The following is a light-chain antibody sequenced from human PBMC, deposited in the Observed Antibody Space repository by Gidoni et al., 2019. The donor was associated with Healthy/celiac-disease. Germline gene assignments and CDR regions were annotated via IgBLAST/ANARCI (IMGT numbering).Light chain of an antibody. V-gene: IGKV1-39*01. J-gene: IGKJ4*02. CDR2: AAS. CDR1: QSISSY. Sequence: DIQLTQSPSSLSASVGDIVTITCRARQSISSYLNWYQKKAGKAPKLLIYAASSLQSVVQSRFSGRGSGTDFTPTISSLQPEDFVTYYCQQSYSTLTFGGGTKVEIK. CDR3: QQSYSTLT.